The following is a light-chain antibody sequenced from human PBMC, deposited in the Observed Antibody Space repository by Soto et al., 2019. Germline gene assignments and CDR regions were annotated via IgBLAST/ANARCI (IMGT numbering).Light chain of an antibody. CDR1: HTIASVY. V-gene: IGKV3D-20*01. J-gene: IGKJ4*01. CDR3: QQYDTSLT. CDR2: DTS. Sequence: IVLTQSPASLSLSPGERATLSCGASHTIASVYLAWYQHKPGLAPRLLIYDTSIRATGIPDRFTGSGSGTDFTLSISRLEHEDFAFYYWQQYDTSLTFGGGTKVEIK.